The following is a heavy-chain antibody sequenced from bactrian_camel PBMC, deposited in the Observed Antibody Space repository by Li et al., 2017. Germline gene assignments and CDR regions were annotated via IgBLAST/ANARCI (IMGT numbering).Heavy chain of an antibody. J-gene: IGHJ4*01. CDR2: IATGGGVT. D-gene: IGHD1*01. V-gene: IGHV3S40*01. CDR1: GYRYSSVA. Sequence: VQLVESGGGSVQAGGSLKLSCSASGYRYSSVACIGWFRQAPGKEREGVATIATGGGVTYYADSVKGRFTISQDKVKNTVLLQMNTLKPEDTAMYYCAADRGSYCLARSCRLVRYEYNYWGQGTQVTVS. CDR3: AADRGSYCLARSCRLVRYEYNY.